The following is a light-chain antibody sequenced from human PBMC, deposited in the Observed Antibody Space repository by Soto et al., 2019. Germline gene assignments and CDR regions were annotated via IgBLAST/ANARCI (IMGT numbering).Light chain of an antibody. V-gene: IGKV1-5*03. J-gene: IGKJ1*01. CDR2: KAS. CDR3: QQYNSYSWT. Sequence: DIQMTQSPSTLSGSVGDRVTITCRASQSISSWLAWYQQKPGKAPKLLIYKASSLESGVPSRFSCSGSGTEFTLTISSLQPDDFATYYCQQYNSYSWTFGQGTKVEIK. CDR1: QSISSW.